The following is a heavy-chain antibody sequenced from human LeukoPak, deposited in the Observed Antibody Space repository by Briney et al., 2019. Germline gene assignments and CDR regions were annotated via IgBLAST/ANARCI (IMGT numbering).Heavy chain of an antibody. CDR2: ISSSSSTI. CDR3: ARESSPRDFWSGYHSWEVDY. J-gene: IGHJ4*02. V-gene: IGHV3-48*04. Sequence: PGGSLRLSCAASGFTFSSYSMNWVRQAPGKGLEWVSYISSSSSTIYYADSVKGRFTISRDNAKNSLYLQMNSLRAEDTAVYYCARESSPRDFWSGYHSWEVDYWGQGTLVTVSS. D-gene: IGHD3-3*01. CDR1: GFTFSSYS.